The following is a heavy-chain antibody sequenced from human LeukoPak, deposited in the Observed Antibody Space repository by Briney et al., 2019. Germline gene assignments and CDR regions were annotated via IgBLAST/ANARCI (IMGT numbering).Heavy chain of an antibody. Sequence: GESLKISCKTSGYIFTTYWIGWVRQMPGKGLEWVGRIRSKANSYATAYAASVKGRFTISRDDSKNTAYLQMSSLKTEDTAVYYCARCLRWFGDPIRPYYYYMDVWGKGTTVTISS. V-gene: IGHV3-73*01. CDR2: IRSKANSYAT. CDR3: ARCLRWFGDPIRPYYYYMDV. J-gene: IGHJ6*03. CDR1: GYIFTTYW. D-gene: IGHD3-10*01.